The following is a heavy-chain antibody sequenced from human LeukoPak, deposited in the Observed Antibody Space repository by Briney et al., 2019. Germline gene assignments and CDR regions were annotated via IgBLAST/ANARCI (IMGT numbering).Heavy chain of an antibody. CDR1: GGSISSYY. CDR3: ARARLRYFDY. CDR2: IYYSGST. V-gene: IGHV4-59*12. Sequence: SETLSLTCTVSGGSISSYYWSWIRQPPGKGLEWIGYIYYSGSTNYNPSLKSRVTISVDTSKNQFSLKLSSVTAADTAVYYCARARLRYFDYWGQRTLVTVSS. D-gene: IGHD3-9*01. J-gene: IGHJ4*02.